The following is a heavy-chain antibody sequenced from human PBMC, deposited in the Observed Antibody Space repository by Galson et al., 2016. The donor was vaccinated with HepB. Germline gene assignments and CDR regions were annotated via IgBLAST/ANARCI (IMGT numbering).Heavy chain of an antibody. J-gene: IGHJ6*02. CDR2: ISSSGDGT. Sequence: SLRLSCAASGFTFGSYTMSWVRQAPGKGLEWVSAISSSGDGTYSADSVKGRFIISRDNSKNTLYLQMNSLRAEDTAIYYCTKDRRLLPFTDVWGQGTAVTVSS. D-gene: IGHD3-22*01. CDR1: GFTFGSYT. CDR3: TKDRRLLPFTDV. V-gene: IGHV3-23*01.